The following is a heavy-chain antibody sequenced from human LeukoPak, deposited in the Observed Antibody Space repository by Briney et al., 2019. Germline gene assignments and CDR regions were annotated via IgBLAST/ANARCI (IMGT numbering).Heavy chain of an antibody. V-gene: IGHV1-2*02. CDR1: GYTFTGYC. CDR3: ARAGDGYCSSTSCYQRWFDP. J-gene: IGHJ5*02. Sequence: ASVRVSCKASGYTFTGYCMHWVRQAPGHGLEWMGWINPNSGGTNYAQKFQGRVTMTRDTSISTAYMELSRLRSDDTAVYYCARAGDGYCSSTSCYQRWFDPSGQGTLVTVSS. D-gene: IGHD2-2*01. CDR2: INPNSGGT.